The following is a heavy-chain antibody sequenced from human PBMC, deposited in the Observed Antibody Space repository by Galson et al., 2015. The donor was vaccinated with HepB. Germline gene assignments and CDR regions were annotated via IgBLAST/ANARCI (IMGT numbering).Heavy chain of an antibody. V-gene: IGHV5-51*01. CDR3: ARAGAYMVRGVINSAWFDP. CDR2: IYPGDSDT. Sequence: QSGAEVKKPGESLKISCKGSGYSFTSYWIGWVRQMPGKGLEWMGIIYPGDSDTRYSPSFQGQVTISADKSISTAYLQWSSLKASDTAMYYCARAGAYMVRGVINSAWFDPWGQGTLVTVSS. J-gene: IGHJ5*02. D-gene: IGHD3-10*01. CDR1: GYSFTSYW.